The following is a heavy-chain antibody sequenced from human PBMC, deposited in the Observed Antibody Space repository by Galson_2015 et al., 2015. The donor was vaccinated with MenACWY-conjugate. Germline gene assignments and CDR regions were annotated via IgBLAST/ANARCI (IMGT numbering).Heavy chain of an antibody. D-gene: IGHD6-6*01. V-gene: IGHV3-74*03. J-gene: IGHJ4*02. Sequence: RPTCAASAFGSRAPSWHTVRQTPGKGLVSASRASPGGRSTLSAPPAPGRFPISTDHATTTASLQRSSLRAEDTAMYYCVRIAAARRNNIDYWGQGTLVTVSS. CDR2: ASPGGRST. CDR1: AFGSRAPS. CDR3: VRIAAARRNNIDY.